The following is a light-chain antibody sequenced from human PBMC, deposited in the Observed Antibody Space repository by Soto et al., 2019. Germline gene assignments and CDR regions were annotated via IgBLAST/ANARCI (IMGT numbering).Light chain of an antibody. CDR3: QSYDSSLSAYV. J-gene: IGLJ1*01. V-gene: IGLV1-40*01. CDR2: GNT. Sequence: QSVLAQPPSVSGAPGQKVTISCTGSSSNIGAGYDLHWYQQLPGTAPKLLLYGNTNRPSGVPDRFSGSKSGTSASLAITGLHAEDEADYYCQSYDSSLSAYVFGTGTKVTVL. CDR1: SSNIGAGYD.